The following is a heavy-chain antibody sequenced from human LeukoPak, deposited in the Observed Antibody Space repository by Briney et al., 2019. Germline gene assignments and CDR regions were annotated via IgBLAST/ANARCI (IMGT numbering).Heavy chain of an antibody. CDR2: IYYSGST. CDR1: GGSISSYY. Sequence: PSETLSLTCTVSGGSISSYYWSWIRQPPGKGLEWIGYIYYSGSTNYNPSLKSRVTISVDTSKNQFSLKLSSVTAADTAVYYCARGTIFGVVSQGIKRDYWGQGTLVTVSS. D-gene: IGHD3-3*01. CDR3: ARGTIFGVVSQGIKRDY. V-gene: IGHV4-59*12. J-gene: IGHJ4*02.